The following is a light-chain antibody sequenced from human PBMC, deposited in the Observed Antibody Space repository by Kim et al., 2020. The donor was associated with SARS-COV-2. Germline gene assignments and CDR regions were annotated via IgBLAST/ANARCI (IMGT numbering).Light chain of an antibody. Sequence: GRRVSIARSAVVSYSVITFVYWYQQLPGTAPKLLINRNIQRPSGFPDRFSGSRSGTSASLAISGLRSGEEANYYCAAWDDSLSGPVFGGGTRLTVL. CDR2: RNI. J-gene: IGLJ2*01. CDR1: VSYSVITF. CDR3: AAWDDSLSGPV. V-gene: IGLV1-47*01.